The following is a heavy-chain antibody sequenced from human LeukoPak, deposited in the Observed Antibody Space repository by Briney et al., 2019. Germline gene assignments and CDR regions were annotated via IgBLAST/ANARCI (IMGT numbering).Heavy chain of an antibody. Sequence: ASVKVSCKTSGFDFVTSVIHWVRQAPGQGLEWMGIINPSGGSTSYAQKFQGRVTMTRDMSTSTVYMELSSLRSEDTAVYYCARDRLYYYDSSGGTFDIWGQGTMVTVSS. CDR3: ARDRLYYYDSSGGTFDI. CDR2: INPSGGST. CDR1: GFDFVTSV. J-gene: IGHJ3*02. D-gene: IGHD3-22*01. V-gene: IGHV1-46*01.